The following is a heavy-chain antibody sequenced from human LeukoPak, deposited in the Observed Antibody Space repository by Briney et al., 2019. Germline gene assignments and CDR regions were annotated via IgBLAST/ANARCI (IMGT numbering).Heavy chain of an antibody. V-gene: IGHV3-23*01. CDR3: ARDSETETGWYYYGMDV. CDR1: GFTFSSYA. D-gene: IGHD1-1*01. CDR2: ISGSGGST. Sequence: GGSLRLSCAASGFTFSSYAMSWVRQAPGKGLEWVSAISGSGGSTYYADSVKGRFTISRDNSKNTVYLQMKSLRAEDTAVYYCARDSETETGWYYYGMDVWGQGTTVTVSS. J-gene: IGHJ6*02.